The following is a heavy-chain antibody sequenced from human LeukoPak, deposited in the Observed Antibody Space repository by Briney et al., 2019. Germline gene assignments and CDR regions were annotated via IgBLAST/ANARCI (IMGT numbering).Heavy chain of an antibody. CDR3: ARDRGGYDPFDY. V-gene: IGHV3-21*01. Sequence: GGSLRLPCAASGFTFSSYSMNWVRQAPGKGLEWVSSISSSSSYIYYADSVKGRFTISRDNAKNSLYLQMNSLRAEDTAVYYCARDRGGYDPFDYWGQGTLVTVSS. J-gene: IGHJ4*02. CDR1: GFTFSSYS. CDR2: ISSSSSYI. D-gene: IGHD5-12*01.